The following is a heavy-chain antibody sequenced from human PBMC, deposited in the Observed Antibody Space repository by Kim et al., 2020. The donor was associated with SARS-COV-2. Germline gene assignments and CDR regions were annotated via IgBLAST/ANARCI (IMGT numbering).Heavy chain of an antibody. CDR2: IYTSGST. CDR1: GGSISSYY. V-gene: IGHV4-4*07. Sequence: SETLSLTCTVSGGSISSYYWSWIRQPAGKGLEWIGRIYTSGSTNYNPSLKSRVTMSVDTSKNQFSLKLSSVTAADTAVYYCARDSTDCTNGVCYMERGFDYWGQGTLVTVSS. J-gene: IGHJ4*02. D-gene: IGHD2-8*01. CDR3: ARDSTDCTNGVCYMERGFDY.